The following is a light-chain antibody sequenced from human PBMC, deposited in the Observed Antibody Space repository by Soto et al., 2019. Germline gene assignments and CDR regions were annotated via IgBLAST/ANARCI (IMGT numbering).Light chain of an antibody. V-gene: IGLV2-18*02. CDR1: SSDIGSYNR. CDR2: EVS. CDR3: NSYTSGNTYV. J-gene: IGLJ1*01. Sequence: QSVLTQPPSVSGSPGQSVTISCTGTSSDIGSYNRVSWYQQPPGTAPKLMIYEVSNRPSGVPDRFSGSKSGNTASLTISGLQPEDEADYYCNSYTSGNTYVFGTGPKVTV.